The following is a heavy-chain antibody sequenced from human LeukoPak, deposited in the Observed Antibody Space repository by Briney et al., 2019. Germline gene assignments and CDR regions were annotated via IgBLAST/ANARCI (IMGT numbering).Heavy chain of an antibody. D-gene: IGHD6-19*01. CDR2: IYYSGST. Sequence: PSETLSLTCSVSGGSISSYYWSWIRQPPGKGLEWIGYIYYSGSTNYNPSLKSRVTISVDTSKNQFSLKLSSVTAADTAVYYCAGGYSSGWFPIDYWGQGTLVIVSS. V-gene: IGHV4-59*08. CDR3: AGGYSSGWFPIDY. J-gene: IGHJ4*02. CDR1: GGSISSYY.